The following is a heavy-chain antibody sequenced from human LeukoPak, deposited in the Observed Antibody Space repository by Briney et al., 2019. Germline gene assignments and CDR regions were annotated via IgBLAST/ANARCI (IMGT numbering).Heavy chain of an antibody. CDR2: IHNYETTE. J-gene: IGHJ1*01. V-gene: IGHV3-30*02. Sequence: GGSLRLSCTTSGFTFSSFGMHWVRQTPGKGLEWVTFIHNYETTEYYADSVKGRFTISRDNSKNTVYLQMNSLRAEDTAVYYCARGSYDFWSGYAEYFQHWGQGTLVTVSS. CDR3: ARGSYDFWSGYAEYFQH. D-gene: IGHD3-3*01. CDR1: GFTFSSFG.